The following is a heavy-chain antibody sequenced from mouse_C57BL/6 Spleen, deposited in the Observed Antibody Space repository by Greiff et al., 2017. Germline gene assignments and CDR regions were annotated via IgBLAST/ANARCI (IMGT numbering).Heavy chain of an antibody. Sequence: QVQLQQSGAELVRPGASVTLSCKASGYTFTDYEMHWVKQTPVHGLEWIGAIDPETGGTAYNQKFKGKAILTADKSSSTAYMELRSLTSEDSAVYYCTRGHGYYARFAYWGQGTLVTVSA. CDR1: GYTFTDYE. CDR2: IDPETGGT. CDR3: TRGHGYYARFAY. D-gene: IGHD2-3*01. J-gene: IGHJ3*01. V-gene: IGHV1-15*01.